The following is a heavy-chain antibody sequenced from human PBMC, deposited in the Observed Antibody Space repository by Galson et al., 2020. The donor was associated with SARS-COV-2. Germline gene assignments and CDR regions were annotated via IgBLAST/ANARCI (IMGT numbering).Heavy chain of an antibody. J-gene: IGHJ5*02. D-gene: IGHD6-13*01. CDR3: AHSSRPLIGAARGFDP. CDR2: IYWDDDE. Sequence: KLSGPTLVKPTQTLTLTCTFSGFSLSTSGVGVGWIRQPPGKALEWLALIYWDDDERYSPSLKSRLTITKDTSKNQVVLTMTNMDPVDTATYYCAHSSRPLIGAARGFDPWGQGTLVTVSS. CDR1: GFSLSTSGVG. V-gene: IGHV2-5*02.